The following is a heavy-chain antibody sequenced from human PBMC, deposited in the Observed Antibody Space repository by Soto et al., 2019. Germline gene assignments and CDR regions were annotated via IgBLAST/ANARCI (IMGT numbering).Heavy chain of an antibody. D-gene: IGHD6-13*01. J-gene: IGHJ5*02. CDR2: IYHSGST. CDR1: GGSISSSNW. CDR3: ARVIATVVHWFDP. V-gene: IGHV4-4*02. Sequence: PSETLSLTCAVSGGSISSSNWWSWVRQPPGKGLEWIGEIYHSGSTNYNPSLKSRVTISVDKSKNQFSLKLSSVTAADTAVYYWARVIATVVHWFDPWGQGTLVTVSS.